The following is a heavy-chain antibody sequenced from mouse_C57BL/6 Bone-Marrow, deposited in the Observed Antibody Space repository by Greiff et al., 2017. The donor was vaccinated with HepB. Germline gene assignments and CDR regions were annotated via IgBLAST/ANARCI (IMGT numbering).Heavy chain of an antibody. Sequence: QVQLQQSGAELVKPGASVKMSCKASGYTFTNYWLTWVKQRPGHGLEWIGDIYPGSGSTNYNEKFKSKATLTVDTSSSTAYMQLSSLTSEDSAVYYCARGGGWLLQFADWGEGTLVTVSA. CDR2: IYPGSGST. CDR1: GYTFTNYW. V-gene: IGHV1-55*01. D-gene: IGHD2-3*01. J-gene: IGHJ3*01. CDR3: ARGGGWLLQFAD.